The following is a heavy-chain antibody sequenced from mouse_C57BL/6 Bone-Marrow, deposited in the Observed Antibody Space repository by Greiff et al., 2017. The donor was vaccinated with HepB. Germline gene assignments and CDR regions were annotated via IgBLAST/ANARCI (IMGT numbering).Heavy chain of an antibody. V-gene: IGHV2-6-1*01. CDR1: GFSLTSYG. CDR2: IWSDGST. D-gene: IGHD1-1*01. Sequence: VKLQESGPGLVAPSQSLSITCTVSGFSLTSYGVHWVRQPPGKGLEWLVVIWSDGSTTYNSALKSRLSISKDNSKSQVFLKMNSLQTDDTAMYYCARQDYYGEDYAMDYWGQGTSVTVSS. J-gene: IGHJ4*01. CDR3: ARQDYYGEDYAMDY.